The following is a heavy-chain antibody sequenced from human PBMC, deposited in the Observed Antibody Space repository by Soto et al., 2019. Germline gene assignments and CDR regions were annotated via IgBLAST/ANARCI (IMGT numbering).Heavy chain of an antibody. J-gene: IGHJ1*01. D-gene: IGHD3-10*01. CDR3: ARDMVRGIYAEYFQH. Sequence: EVQLVESGGGLVQPGGSLRLSCAASGFTVSSNYMSWVRQAPGKGLEWVSVIYSGGSTYYADSVKGRFTISRDNSKNTLYLKMNSLRAEDTAVYYCARDMVRGIYAEYFQHWGQGTLVTVSS. CDR1: GFTVSSNY. V-gene: IGHV3-66*01. CDR2: IYSGGST.